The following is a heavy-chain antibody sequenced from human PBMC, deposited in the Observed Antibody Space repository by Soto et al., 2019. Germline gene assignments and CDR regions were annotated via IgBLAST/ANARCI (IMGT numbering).Heavy chain of an antibody. CDR2: IDGSGGIT. Sequence: QLLQSGVGLGQPGGSLTLSFAASGFTFGTTDMSWVRQAPGEGLEWVSTIDGSGGITYYADSVKGRFTISRDNSRNKVYMQMNSLRGDDTNLYYCVKNSGWLNTWGQGALVIVSS. CDR1: GFTFGTTD. CDR3: VKNSGWLNT. J-gene: IGHJ5*02. D-gene: IGHD3-9*01. V-gene: IGHV3-23*01.